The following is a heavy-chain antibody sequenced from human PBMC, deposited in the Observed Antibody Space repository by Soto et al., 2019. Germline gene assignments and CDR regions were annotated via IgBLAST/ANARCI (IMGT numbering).Heavy chain of an antibody. D-gene: IGHD5-12*01. CDR2: ISGSGDNT. V-gene: IGHV3-23*01. J-gene: IGHJ4*02. Sequence: GGSLRLSCAASGFSFDDYAMTWVRQATGKGLEWVSAISGSGDNTYYADSVKGRFTISRDNSRNTLYLQLNTRRAEDTALYYCAKGYYSGYDLAYFDYWGQGTLVTVSS. CDR3: AKGYYSGYDLAYFDY. CDR1: GFSFDDYA.